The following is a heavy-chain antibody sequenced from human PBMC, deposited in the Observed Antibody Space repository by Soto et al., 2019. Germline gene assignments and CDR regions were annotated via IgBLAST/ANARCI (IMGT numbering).Heavy chain of an antibody. CDR1: GGSISSSSYY. V-gene: IGHV4-39*01. J-gene: IGHJ4*02. CDR3: ARHAIGVVVPAAIRN. CDR2: IYYSGTS. Sequence: QVQLQESGPGVVKPSETLSLTCVVSGGSISSSSYYWDWIRQPPGKGPEWIGTIYYSGTSNYNPSLTGRVTISVDTSKNQFSLKLTSVTAADTAVYYCARHAIGVVVPAAIRNWGQGSLVTVSS. D-gene: IGHD2-15*01.